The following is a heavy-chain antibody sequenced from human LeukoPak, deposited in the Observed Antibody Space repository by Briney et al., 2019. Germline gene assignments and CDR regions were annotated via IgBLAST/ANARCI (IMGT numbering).Heavy chain of an antibody. CDR3: ARERADYLDAFDI. V-gene: IGHV4-31*03. D-gene: IGHD4-11*01. J-gene: IGHJ3*02. Sequence: PSQTLSLTCTVSGGSISSGGYYWSWIRQHPGKGLEWIGYIYYSGSTYYNPSLKSRVTISVDTSKNQFSLKPSSVTAADTAVYYCARERADYLDAFDIWGQGTMVTVSS. CDR2: IYYSGST. CDR1: GGSISSGGYY.